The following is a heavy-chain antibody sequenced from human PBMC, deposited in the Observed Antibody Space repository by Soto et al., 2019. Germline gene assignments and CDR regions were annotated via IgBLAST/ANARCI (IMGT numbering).Heavy chain of an antibody. CDR1: GGSISGSSYY. CDR2: IYLSGTT. J-gene: IGHJ5*02. CDR3: ARRLRYSSGPSNWFDP. Sequence: SETLSLTCTVSGGSISGSSYYWGWIRQPPGKGLEWIGNIYLSGTTYYNPSLKSRVTISYDTSKNQFSLNLRSVTAADTAVYYCARRLRYSSGPSNWFDPWGQGTLVTVSS. D-gene: IGHD6-19*01. V-gene: IGHV4-39*01.